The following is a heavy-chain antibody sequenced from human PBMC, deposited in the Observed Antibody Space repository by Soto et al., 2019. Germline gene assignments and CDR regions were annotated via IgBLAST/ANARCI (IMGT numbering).Heavy chain of an antibody. J-gene: IGHJ6*03. V-gene: IGHV3-49*03. CDR3: TRDRLYRGPYYYYYMDV. D-gene: IGHD2-2*02. CDR2: IRSKAYGGTT. Sequence: EVQLVESGGGLVQPGRSLRLSCTASGFTFGDYAMSWFRQAPGKGLEWVGFIRSKAYGGTTEYAASVKGRFTISRDDSKCIPYLQMNSLKTEDTAVYYCTRDRLYRGPYYYYYMDVWGKGTTVTVSS. CDR1: GFTFGDYA.